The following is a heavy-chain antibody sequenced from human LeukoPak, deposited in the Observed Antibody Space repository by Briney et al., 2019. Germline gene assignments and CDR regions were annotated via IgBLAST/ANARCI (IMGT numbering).Heavy chain of an antibody. CDR3: ARVKEWNRD. CDR2: INHSGST. Sequence: GLELIGEINHSGSTNYNPSLKSRVTISVDTSKNQFSLKLSSVTAADTAVYYCARVKEWNRDWGQGTLVTVSS. J-gene: IGHJ4*02. D-gene: IGHD3-3*01. V-gene: IGHV4-34*01.